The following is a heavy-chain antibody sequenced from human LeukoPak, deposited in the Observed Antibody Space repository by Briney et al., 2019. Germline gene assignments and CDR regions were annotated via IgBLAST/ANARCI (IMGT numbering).Heavy chain of an antibody. Sequence: GGSLRLSCAASGFTFSYYGIHWVRQAPGKGLEWVAFIRYDGNDKYYAKSVKGRFTISRDTSRNTVSLQMNSLRAEDTAVYYCAKGYSYGFDYWGQGTLVTVSS. V-gene: IGHV3-30*02. CDR3: AKGYSYGFDY. J-gene: IGHJ4*02. D-gene: IGHD5-18*01. CDR1: GFTFSYYG. CDR2: IRYDGNDK.